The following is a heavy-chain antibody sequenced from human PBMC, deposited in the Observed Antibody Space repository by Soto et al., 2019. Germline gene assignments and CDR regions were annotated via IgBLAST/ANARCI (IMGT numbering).Heavy chain of an antibody. CDR2: MHPKRGNT. CDR3: ARNIVVVTSTPLYYYYGMDV. CDR1: GYSYTRYD. V-gene: IGHV1-8*03. Sequence: AAVKVSCKSSGYSYTRYDINWVRQATGKGLEWMGWMHPKRGNTNFAQRFQGRVTITRNTSISTAYMELSSLRSEDTAVYYCARNIVVVTSTPLYYYYGMDVWGQGTTVTVSS. D-gene: IGHD2-21*02. J-gene: IGHJ6*02.